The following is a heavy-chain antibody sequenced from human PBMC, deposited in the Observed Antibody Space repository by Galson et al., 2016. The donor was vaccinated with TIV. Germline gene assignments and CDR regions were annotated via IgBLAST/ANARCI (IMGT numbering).Heavy chain of an antibody. CDR2: IRSDGSKE. CDR1: RFPFSNFP. CDR3: ARGRGINGGLYFDY. Sequence: SLRLSCAASRFPFSNFPMHWVRQAPGKGLDWVAFIRSDGSKEYADSVAGRFATSRDNSKNTVYLQMNSLKPEDTALYFCARGRGINGGLYFDYWGRGTLVTVSS. V-gene: IGHV3-30*02. J-gene: IGHJ4*02. D-gene: IGHD3-10*01.